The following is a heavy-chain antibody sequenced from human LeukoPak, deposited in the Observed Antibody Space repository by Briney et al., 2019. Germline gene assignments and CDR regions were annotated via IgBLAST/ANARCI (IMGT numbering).Heavy chain of an antibody. D-gene: IGHD3-22*01. V-gene: IGHV1-2*02. J-gene: IGHJ4*02. CDR1: GYTFTSYY. CDR2: MHPNSGGT. CDR3: ASLAHFDGSTYYPDF. Sequence: ASVKVSCKASGYTFTSYYMHWVRQAPGQGLEWMGWMHPNSGGTNYAQNFQGRVTMTRDTSITTAYMELSRLTSDDTAVYYCASLAHFDGSTYYPDFWGQGTLVTVSS.